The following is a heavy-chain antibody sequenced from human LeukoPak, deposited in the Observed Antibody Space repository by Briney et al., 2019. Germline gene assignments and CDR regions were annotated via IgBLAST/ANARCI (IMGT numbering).Heavy chain of an antibody. D-gene: IGHD2-15*01. J-gene: IGHJ4*02. CDR3: ATYTRHCSGGTCYSIDY. Sequence: SETLSLTCTVSRDSIRSYHWTWFRQPPGRGLEWIGYVYYDGSTNYNPSFRSRVTISLDASNNQFSLKLRSVTAADTATYYCATYTRHCSGGTCYSIDYWGQGTLVTVSS. V-gene: IGHV4-59*08. CDR2: VYYDGST. CDR1: RDSIRSYH.